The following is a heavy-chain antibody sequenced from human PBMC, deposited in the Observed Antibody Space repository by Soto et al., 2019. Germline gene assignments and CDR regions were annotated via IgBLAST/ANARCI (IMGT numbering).Heavy chain of an antibody. CDR1: GYTFTSYG. V-gene: IGHV1-18*01. CDR2: ISAYNGNT. Sequence: ASVKVSCKASGYTFTSYGISWVRQAPGQGLEWMGWISAYNGNTNYAQKLQGRVTMTTDTSTSTAYMELRSLRSDDTAVYYCAIARSSSWYWYFQHWGQGTLVTVSS. D-gene: IGHD6-13*01. J-gene: IGHJ1*01. CDR3: AIARSSSWYWYFQH.